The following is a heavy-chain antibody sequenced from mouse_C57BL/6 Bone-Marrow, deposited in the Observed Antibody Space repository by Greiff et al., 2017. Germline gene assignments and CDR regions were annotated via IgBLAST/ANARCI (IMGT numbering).Heavy chain of an antibody. Sequence: QVQLQQSGAELVMPGASVKLSCKASGYTFTSYWMHWVKQRPGQGLEWIGEIDPSDSYTNYNQKFKGKSTLTVDKSSSTAYMQLSSLTSEDSAVYYCGREGLEDYGSSYGYWGQGTTLTVSS. CDR3: GREGLEDYGSSYGY. CDR1: GYTFTSYW. CDR2: IDPSDSYT. V-gene: IGHV1-69*01. D-gene: IGHD1-1*01. J-gene: IGHJ2*01.